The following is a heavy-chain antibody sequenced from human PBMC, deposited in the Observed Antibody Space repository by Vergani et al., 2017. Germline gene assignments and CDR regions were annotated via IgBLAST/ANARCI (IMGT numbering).Heavy chain of an antibody. CDR1: GFTFSNYW. D-gene: IGHD4-23*01. V-gene: IGHV3-74*01. CDR3: ARDGWELLDYFYYIDV. CDR2: INSDGDST. Sequence: VQLVESGGGLVQPGGSLRLSCTASGFTFSNYWMQWVRQAPGKGQMWVSRINSDGDSTSYADSVKGRFTISRDNAKNTLYLQMDSLRAEDTAVYYCARDGWELLDYFYYIDVWGKGTTVTVSS. J-gene: IGHJ6*03.